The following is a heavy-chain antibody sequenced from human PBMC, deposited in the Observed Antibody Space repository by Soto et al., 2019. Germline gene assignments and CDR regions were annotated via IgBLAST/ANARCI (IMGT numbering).Heavy chain of an antibody. J-gene: IGHJ3*02. CDR3: ATLAYCGGDCYPGDAFDI. D-gene: IGHD2-21*02. Sequence: QVQLVESGGGVVQPGRSLRLSCAASGFTFSSYGMHWVRQAPGKGLEWVAVISYDGSNKYYADSVKGRFTISRDNSKNTLYLQMNSLRAEDTAVYYCATLAYCGGDCYPGDAFDIWGQGTMVTVSS. CDR2: ISYDGSNK. CDR1: GFTFSSYG. V-gene: IGHV3-30*03.